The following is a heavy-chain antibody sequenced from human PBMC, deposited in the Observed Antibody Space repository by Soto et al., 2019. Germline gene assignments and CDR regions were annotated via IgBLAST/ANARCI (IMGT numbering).Heavy chain of an antibody. Sequence: QVQLVQSGAEVKKPGASTKVSCKASGYTFPDYAIHWVRQAPGQRLEWMGWINAANGITKYSQKFQGRVTFTRDTSANTAYMEVTRLKSEDTALYFCARAPSMLYCASRDYFYRYGLDVWGQGTTVTV. D-gene: IGHD2-8*01. J-gene: IGHJ6*02. CDR3: ARAPSMLYCASRDYFYRYGLDV. V-gene: IGHV1-3*01. CDR2: INAANGIT. CDR1: GYTFPDYA.